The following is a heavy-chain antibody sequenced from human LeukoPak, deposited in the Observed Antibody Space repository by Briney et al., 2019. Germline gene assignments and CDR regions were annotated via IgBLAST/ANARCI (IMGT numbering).Heavy chain of an antibody. V-gene: IGHV3-74*01. CDR3: AREGQYQLLVYWFDP. J-gene: IGHJ5*02. Sequence: GGSLRLSCAASGFTFSSYWMHWVRQAPGKGLVWVSRINSDGSSTSYADSGKGRLTISRDTAKNTLYLQMNSLRAEDTAVYYCAREGQYQLLVYWFDPWGQGTLVTVSS. CDR1: GFTFSSYW. CDR2: INSDGSST. D-gene: IGHD2-2*01.